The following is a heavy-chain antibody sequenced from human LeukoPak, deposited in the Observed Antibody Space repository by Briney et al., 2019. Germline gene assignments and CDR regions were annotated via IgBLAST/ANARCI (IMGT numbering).Heavy chain of an antibody. CDR1: GDSISSGDYY. CDR3: ARNYGSSWRHDY. V-gene: IGHV4-30-4*01. J-gene: IGHJ4*02. Sequence: PSETLSLTCTVSGDSISSGDYYWSWIRQPPGKGLEWIGYIFYNGVTYYNPFLKSRLTISIDAPKNQFSLKLRSVTAADTAMYYCARNYGSSWRHDYWGQGTLITVSS. D-gene: IGHD6-13*01. CDR2: IFYNGVT.